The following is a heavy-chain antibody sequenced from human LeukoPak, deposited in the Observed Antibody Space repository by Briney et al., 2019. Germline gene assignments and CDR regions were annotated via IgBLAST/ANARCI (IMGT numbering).Heavy chain of an antibody. D-gene: IGHD3-9*01. V-gene: IGHV1-8*01. Sequence: ASVKVSCKASGYTVTSYDINWVRQATGQGLEWMGWMNPNSGNTGYAQKFQGRVTMTRNTSISTAYMELSSLRSEDTAVYYCARGGAGYYKSYYYYGMDVWGQGTTVTVSS. J-gene: IGHJ6*02. CDR3: ARGGAGYYKSYYYYGMDV. CDR1: GYTVTSYD. CDR2: MNPNSGNT.